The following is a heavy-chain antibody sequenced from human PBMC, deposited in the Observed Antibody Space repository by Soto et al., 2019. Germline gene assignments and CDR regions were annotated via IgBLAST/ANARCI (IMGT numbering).Heavy chain of an antibody. V-gene: IGHV1-69*06. J-gene: IGHJ4*02. Sequence: SVKVSCKASGDTFSSDAFSWVRQAPGQRLEWMGALIPMFGSANYAQLFQGRVTITADKSTTTTYMELRSLRSEDTAVYYCARGIRYSSGWDFDYWGQGTLVTVSS. CDR3: ARGIRYSSGWDFDY. CDR2: LIPMFGSA. CDR1: GDTFSSDA. D-gene: IGHD6-19*01.